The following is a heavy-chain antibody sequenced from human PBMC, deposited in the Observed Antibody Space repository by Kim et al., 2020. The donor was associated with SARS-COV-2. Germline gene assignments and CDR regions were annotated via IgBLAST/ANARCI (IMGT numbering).Heavy chain of an antibody. J-gene: IGHJ4*02. D-gene: IGHD6-6*01. CDR1: GYTFTDNY. CDR3: TRASSSSTRAVFAY. Sequence: ASVKVSCTASGYTFTDNYIHWVRQAPGQGLEWMGRINPNTGVTDYAQRFQGRVTLTRDTSITTAYLDLTRLRSVDTAFYYCTRASSSSTRAVFAYWGPGT. CDR2: INPNTGVT. V-gene: IGHV1-2*06.